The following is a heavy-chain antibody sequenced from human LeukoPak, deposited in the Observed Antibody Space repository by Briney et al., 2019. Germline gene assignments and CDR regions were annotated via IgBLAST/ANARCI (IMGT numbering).Heavy chain of an antibody. CDR1: GYTFTGYY. D-gene: IGHD5-24*01. CDR2: MNPNSGNT. J-gene: IGHJ4*02. CDR3: ARLERRRDY. Sequence: ASVKVSCKASGYTFTGYYMHWVRQAPGQGLEWMGWMNPNSGNTGYAQKFQGRVTMTRNTSISTAYMELSSLRSEDTAVYYCARLERRRDYWGQGTLVTVSS. V-gene: IGHV1-8*02.